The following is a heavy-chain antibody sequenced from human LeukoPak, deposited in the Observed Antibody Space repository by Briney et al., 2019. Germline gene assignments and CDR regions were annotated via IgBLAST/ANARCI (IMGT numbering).Heavy chain of an antibody. V-gene: IGHV3-74*01. D-gene: IGHD3-10*01. J-gene: IGHJ6*02. CDR2: ISGDGSIT. Sequence: PGGSLRLSCAASGFTFSTQWMYWVRQAPGKELVWVSRISGDGSITSYADSVKGRFTISRDNAKDTLYLEMTSLRVDDTAVYSCARLLTPYYGPGDAGLDVWGQGTAVTVSS. CDR3: ARLLTPYYGPGDAGLDV. CDR1: GFTFSTQW.